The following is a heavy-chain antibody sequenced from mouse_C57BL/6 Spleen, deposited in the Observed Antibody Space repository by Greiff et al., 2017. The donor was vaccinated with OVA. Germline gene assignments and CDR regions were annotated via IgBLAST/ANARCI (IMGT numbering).Heavy chain of an antibody. J-gene: IGHJ3*01. V-gene: IGHV3-1*01. CDR3: ARFQLTEGFAY. D-gene: IGHD4-1*02. CDR2: ISYSGST. Sequence: EVQLQQSGPGMVKPSQSLSLTCTVTGYSITSGYDWHWIRHFPGNKLEWMGYISYSGSTNYNPSLKSRISITHDTSKNHFFLKLNSVTTEDTATYYCARFQLTEGFAYWGQGTLVTVSA. CDR1: GYSITSGYD.